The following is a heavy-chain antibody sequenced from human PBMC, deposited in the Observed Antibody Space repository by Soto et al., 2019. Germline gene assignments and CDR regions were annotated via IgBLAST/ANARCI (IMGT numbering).Heavy chain of an antibody. CDR2: INPSGGST. CDR3: ARAVGGLFDY. D-gene: IGHD2-15*01. Sequence: ASVKVSCKASGYTFTSYYMHWVRQAPGQGLERMGIINPSGGSTSYAQKFQGRVTMTRDTSTSTVYMELSSLRSEDTDVYYCARAVGGLFDYLGPVTLATASS. V-gene: IGHV1-46*01. CDR1: GYTFTSYY. J-gene: IGHJ4*02.